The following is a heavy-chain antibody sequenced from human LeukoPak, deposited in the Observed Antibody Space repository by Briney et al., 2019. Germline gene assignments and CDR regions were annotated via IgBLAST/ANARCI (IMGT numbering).Heavy chain of an antibody. J-gene: IGHJ5*02. D-gene: IGHD2-8*01. V-gene: IGHV4-39*01. Sequence: PSETLSLTCTVSGGSISSSSYYWGWIRQLPGKGLEWIGSIYYSGSTYYNPSLKSRVTISVDTSKNQFSLKLSSVTAADTAVYYCARLMLRFDPWGQGTLVTVSS. CDR3: ARLMLRFDP. CDR2: IYYSGST. CDR1: GGSISSSSYY.